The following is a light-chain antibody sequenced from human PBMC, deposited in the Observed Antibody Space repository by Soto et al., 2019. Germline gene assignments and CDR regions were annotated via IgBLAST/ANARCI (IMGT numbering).Light chain of an antibody. CDR1: QSISIY. J-gene: IGKJ4*01. V-gene: IGKV1-39*01. CDR2: GAS. CDR3: QQSYKTPLT. Sequence: QSRASLSASIGDRDTLPCLASQSISIYLNWYQLKPGKAPNLLMYGASYLKSGVPTRFSGSGSGTDFTLTISSLQPEDFATYYCQQSYKTPLTVGGGAKVDIK.